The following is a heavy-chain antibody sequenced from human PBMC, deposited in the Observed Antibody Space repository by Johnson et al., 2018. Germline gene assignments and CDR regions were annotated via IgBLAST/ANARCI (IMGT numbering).Heavy chain of an antibody. CDR3: ARRAGGSSWNEVTYYYDYGMDV. D-gene: IGHD6-13*01. CDR2: IYYSGST. J-gene: IGHJ6*02. V-gene: IGHV4-39*01. Sequence: QVQLQESGPGLVKPSETLSLTCTVSGGSISSSYYYWGWIRQPPGKGLEWIGSIYYSGSTYYNPSLTSRVTISVDTSKNHFSLKRSSVTAADTAVYYCARRAGGSSWNEVTYYYDYGMDVWGQGTTVTVSS. CDR1: GGSISSSYYY.